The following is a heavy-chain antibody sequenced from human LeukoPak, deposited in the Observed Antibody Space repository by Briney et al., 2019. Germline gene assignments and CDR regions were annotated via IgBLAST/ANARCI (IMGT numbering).Heavy chain of an antibody. Sequence: GGSLRLSCAASGFTFSDYYMTWIRQAPGKGLEWVAYIDVRGDTILYADSVTGRFTISRDSAKNSLYLQMNSLRAEDTAVYYCAREDNVWNLLYNYYMDVWGKGTTVTVSS. V-gene: IGHV3-11*01. J-gene: IGHJ6*03. CDR2: IDVRGDTI. CDR1: GFTFSDYY. CDR3: AREDNVWNLLYNYYMDV. D-gene: IGHD1-1*01.